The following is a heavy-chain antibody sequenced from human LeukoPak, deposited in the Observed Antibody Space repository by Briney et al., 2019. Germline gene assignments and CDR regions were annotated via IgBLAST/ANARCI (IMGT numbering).Heavy chain of an antibody. CDR1: GYTFTGYY. V-gene: IGHV1-2*02. Sequence: DSVKVSCKASGYTFTGYYMHWVRQAPGQGLEWMGWINPNSGGTNYAQKFQGRVTMTRDTSISTAYMELSRLRSDVTAVYYCARERITIFGVVTHYYGMDVWGQGTTVTVSS. J-gene: IGHJ6*02. CDR3: ARERITIFGVVTHYYGMDV. CDR2: INPNSGGT. D-gene: IGHD3-3*01.